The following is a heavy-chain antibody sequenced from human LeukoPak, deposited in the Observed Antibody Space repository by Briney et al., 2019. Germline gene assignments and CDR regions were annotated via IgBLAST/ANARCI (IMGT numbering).Heavy chain of an antibody. CDR2: IIPIFGTA. D-gene: IGHD6-13*01. Sequence: SVKVSCKASRGTFSSYAITWVRQAPGQGLEWMGRIIPIFGTANYAQKFQGRFTITTDESTSTAYMELSTLRSDDTAVYYCARERPPGDSSNWFLEGYFDIWGQGTLVTVSS. CDR1: RGTFSSYA. J-gene: IGHJ4*02. CDR3: ARERPPGDSSNWFLEGYFDI. V-gene: IGHV1-69*05.